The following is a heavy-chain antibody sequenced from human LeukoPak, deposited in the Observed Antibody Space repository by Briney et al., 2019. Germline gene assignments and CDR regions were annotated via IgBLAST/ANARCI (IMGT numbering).Heavy chain of an antibody. D-gene: IGHD3-22*01. CDR3: ARPYYYDSRIDP. V-gene: IGHV4-30-4*01. Sequence: SETLSLTCTVSGGSVSSGDYYWSWIRQPPGKGLEWIAYMYCSGSTYYNPSLKSRVTMSADTSKNQLSLKLSSVTAADTAVYYCARPYYYDSRIDPWGQGILVTVSS. J-gene: IGHJ5*02. CDR2: MYCSGST. CDR1: GGSVSSGDYY.